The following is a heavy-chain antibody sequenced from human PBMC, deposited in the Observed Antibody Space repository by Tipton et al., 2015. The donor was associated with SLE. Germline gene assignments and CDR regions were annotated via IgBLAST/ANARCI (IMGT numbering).Heavy chain of an antibody. J-gene: IGHJ4*02. V-gene: IGHV3-30*04. CDR3: ARVLGSYYAFDY. CDR1: GVSISSGN. CDR2: ISYDGSNK. D-gene: IGHD1-26*01. Sequence: LSLTCTVSGVSISSGNWWTWVRQAPGKGLEWVAVISYDGSNKYYADSVKGRFTISRDNSKNTLYLQMNSLRAEDTAVYYCARVLGSYYAFDYWGQGTLVTVSS.